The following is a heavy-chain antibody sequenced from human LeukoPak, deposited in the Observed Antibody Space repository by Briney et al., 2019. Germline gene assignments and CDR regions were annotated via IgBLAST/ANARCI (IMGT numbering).Heavy chain of an antibody. V-gene: IGHV4-39*07. J-gene: IGHJ4*02. CDR1: GGSISSSSYY. D-gene: IGHD5-18*01. CDR3: ARAPDTAMELFDY. Sequence: SETLSLTCTVSGGSISSSSYYWGWIRQPPGKGLEWIGSMYYSGSTYYNPSLKSRVTISVDTSKNQFSLKLSSVTAADTAVYYCARAPDTAMELFDYWGQGTLVTVSS. CDR2: MYYSGST.